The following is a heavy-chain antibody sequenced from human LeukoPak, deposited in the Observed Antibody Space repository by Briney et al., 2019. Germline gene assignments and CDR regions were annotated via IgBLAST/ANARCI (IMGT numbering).Heavy chain of an antibody. CDR1: GFTFCSLV. D-gene: IGHD6-19*01. CDR2: ISGSGGST. J-gene: IGHJ4*02. V-gene: IGHV3-23*01. CDR3: AKVSGWSWFDY. Sequence: GGALRLSCAASGFTFCSLVMSWVRPAPGKGVEWVSAISGSGGSTYYADSVKGRFTISRDNSKNTLYLQMNSLRAEDTAVYYCAKVSGWSWFDYWAREPWSPSPQ.